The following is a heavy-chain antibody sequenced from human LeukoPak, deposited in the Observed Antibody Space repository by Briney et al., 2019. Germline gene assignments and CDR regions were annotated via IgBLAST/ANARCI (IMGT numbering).Heavy chain of an antibody. J-gene: IGHJ5*02. Sequence: ASVKVSCKASGYTFTSYGISWVRQAPGQGLEWMGWISAYNGNTNYAQKLQGRVTMTTDTSTSTAYMELRSLRSEDTAVYYCARVKEQQLVSWFDPWGQGTLVTVSS. CDR2: ISAYNGNT. D-gene: IGHD6-13*01. CDR3: ARVKEQQLVSWFDP. CDR1: GYTFTSYG. V-gene: IGHV1-18*01.